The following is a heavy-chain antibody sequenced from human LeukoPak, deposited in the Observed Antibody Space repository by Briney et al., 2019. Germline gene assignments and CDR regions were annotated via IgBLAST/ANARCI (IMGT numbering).Heavy chain of an antibody. J-gene: IGHJ6*02. V-gene: IGHV3-66*01. CDR2: IYSGGST. CDR1: GFTVSSNY. Sequence: PGGSLRLSCAASGFTVSSNYMSWVRQAPGKGLEWVSVIYSGGSTYYADSVKGRFTISRDNSKNTLYLQMNSLRAEDTAVYYCVGYGSGSYPSYYYGMDVWGQGTTVTVSS. D-gene: IGHD3-10*01. CDR3: VGYGSGSYPSYYYGMDV.